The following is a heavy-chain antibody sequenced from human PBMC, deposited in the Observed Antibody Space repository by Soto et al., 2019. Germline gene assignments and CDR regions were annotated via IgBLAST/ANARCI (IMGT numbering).Heavy chain of an antibody. CDR3: AKDLRVSGYDWGFDY. CDR1: GFTFDDYA. CDR2: ISWNSGSI. D-gene: IGHD5-12*01. V-gene: IGHV3-9*01. Sequence: EVQLVESGGGLVQPGRSLRLSCAASGFTFDDYAMHWVRQAPGKGLEWVSGISWNSGSIGYADSVKGRFTISRDNAKNSLYLQMNSLRAEDTALYYCAKDLRVSGYDWGFDYWGQGTLVTVSS. J-gene: IGHJ4*02.